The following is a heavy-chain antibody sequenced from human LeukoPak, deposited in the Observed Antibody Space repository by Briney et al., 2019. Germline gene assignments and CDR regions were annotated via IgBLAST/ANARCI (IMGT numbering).Heavy chain of an antibody. D-gene: IGHD2-2*01. J-gene: IGHJ3*02. V-gene: IGHV4-39*01. CDR2: IYYSGST. CDR1: GGSISSSSYY. Sequence: SETLSLTCTVSGGSISSSSYYWGWIRQPPGNGLEWIGSIYYSGSTYYNPSLKSRVTISVDTSKNQFSLKLSSVTAADTAVYYCARHRIVVVPAASGAFDIWGQGTMVTVSS. CDR3: ARHRIVVVPAASGAFDI.